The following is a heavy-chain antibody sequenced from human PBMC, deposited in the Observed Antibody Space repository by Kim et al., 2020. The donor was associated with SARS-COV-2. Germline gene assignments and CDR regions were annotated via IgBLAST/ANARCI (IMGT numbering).Heavy chain of an antibody. CDR3: SKETGSGFDY. CDR2: GST. Sequence: GSTYHAYSVKGRFTISRDNSKNTLYLQMNSLRAEDTAVYYCSKETGSGFDYWGQGTLVTVSS. V-gene: IGHV3-23*01. J-gene: IGHJ4*02. D-gene: IGHD3-10*01.